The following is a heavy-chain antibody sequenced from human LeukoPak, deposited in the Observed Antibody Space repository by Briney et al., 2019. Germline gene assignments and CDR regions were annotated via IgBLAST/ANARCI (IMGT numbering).Heavy chain of an antibody. CDR3: ARGGYYYDSSGYYYFDY. V-gene: IGHV3-13*01. CDR2: IGTAGDT. D-gene: IGHD3-22*01. J-gene: IGHJ4*02. CDR1: GFTFSSYD. Sequence: GGSLRLSCAASGFTFSSYDMHWVRHATGKGLEWVSAIGTAGDTYYPGSVKGRFTISRENAKNSLYLQMNSLRAGDTAVYYCARGGYYYDSSGYYYFDYWGQGTLVTVSS.